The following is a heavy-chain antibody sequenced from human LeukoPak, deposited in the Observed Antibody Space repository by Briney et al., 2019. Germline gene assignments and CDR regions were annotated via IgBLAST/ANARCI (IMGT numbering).Heavy chain of an antibody. D-gene: IGHD6-19*01. J-gene: IGHJ4*02. CDR1: GDSVSSNSAA. CDR2: TYYRSKWYN. CDR3: ARGHEYSRGWYYFDF. Sequence: SQTLSLTCAISGDSVSSNSAAWNWIRQSPTRGLEWLGRTYYRSKWYNEYAVSVKSRITINPDTSKNHFSLQLNSVTPEDAAVYYCARGHEYSRGWYYFDFWGQGTLVTVSS. V-gene: IGHV6-1*01.